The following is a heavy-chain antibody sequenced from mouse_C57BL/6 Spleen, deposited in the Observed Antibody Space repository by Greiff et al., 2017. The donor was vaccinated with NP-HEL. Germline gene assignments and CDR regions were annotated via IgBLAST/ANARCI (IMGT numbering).Heavy chain of an antibody. CDR3: ARRNKYDDMDY. D-gene: IGHD5-2*01. J-gene: IGHJ4*01. CDR1: GYAFSSSW. V-gene: IGHV1-82*01. Sequence: VQLQQSGPELVKPGASVKLSCKASGYAFSSSWMNWVKQRPGQGLEWIGRIYPGDGDTNYNGKFKGKATLTADKSSSTAYMQLSSLTSEDSAVYFCARRNKYDDMDYWGQGTTVTVAT. CDR2: IYPGDGDT.